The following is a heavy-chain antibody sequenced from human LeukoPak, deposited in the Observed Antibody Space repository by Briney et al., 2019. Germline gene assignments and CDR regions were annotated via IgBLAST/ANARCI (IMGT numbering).Heavy chain of an antibody. CDR2: IYYSGST. CDR1: GGSISSSSYY. D-gene: IGHD2-15*01. CDR3: ARGPYCSGGSCSKPLAY. Sequence: SETLSLTCTVSGGSISSSSYYWGWIRQPPGKGLEWIGSIYYSGSTYYNPSLKSRVTISVDTSKNQFSLKLSSVTAADTAVYYCARGPYCSGGSCSKPLAYWGQGTLVTVSS. J-gene: IGHJ4*02. V-gene: IGHV4-39*01.